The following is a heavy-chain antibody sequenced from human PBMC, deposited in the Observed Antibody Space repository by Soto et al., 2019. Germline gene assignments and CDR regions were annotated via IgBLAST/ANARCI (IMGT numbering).Heavy chain of an antibody. Sequence: EVQLVESGGGVVRPGGSLRLSCAASGFTFDDYGMSWVRQAPGKGLEWVSGINWNGGSTGYADSVKGRFTISRDNAKNSLYLQMNSLIAEDTAWYYCAREKYYCDSSGHGYFDLWGRGTLVTVSS. CDR3: AREKYYCDSSGHGYFDL. V-gene: IGHV3-20*04. CDR2: INWNGGST. D-gene: IGHD3-22*01. CDR1: GFTFDDYG. J-gene: IGHJ2*01.